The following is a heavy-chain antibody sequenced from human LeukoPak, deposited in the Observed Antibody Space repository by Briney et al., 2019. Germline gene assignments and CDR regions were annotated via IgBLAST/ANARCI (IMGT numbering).Heavy chain of an antibody. CDR2: INAGNGNT. CDR1: GYTFTSYA. D-gene: IGHD6-19*01. V-gene: IGHV1-3*01. CDR3: ARGRHSSGWYCIDY. Sequence: RASVKVSCKASGYTFTSYAMHWVRQAPGQRLEWMGWINAGNGNTKYSQKFQGRVTITRDTSASTAYMELSSLRSEDTAVYYCARGRHSSGWYCIDYWGQGTLVTVSS. J-gene: IGHJ4*02.